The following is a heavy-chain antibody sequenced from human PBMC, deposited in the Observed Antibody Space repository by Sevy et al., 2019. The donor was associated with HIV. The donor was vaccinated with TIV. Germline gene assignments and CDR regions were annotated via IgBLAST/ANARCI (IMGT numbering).Heavy chain of an antibody. CDR3: AGENAWGRGYS. V-gene: IGHV4-59*11. Sequence: SETLSLTCTVSGGSITSLYWNWIRQPPGKGLEGIANIYHNGHINYNPSLKSRVTLSLDTSKNQFSLRLSSVTAADTAMYYCAGENAWGRGYSWGQGTLVTVSS. J-gene: IGHJ4*02. CDR2: IYHNGHI. D-gene: IGHD1-26*01. CDR1: GGSITSLY.